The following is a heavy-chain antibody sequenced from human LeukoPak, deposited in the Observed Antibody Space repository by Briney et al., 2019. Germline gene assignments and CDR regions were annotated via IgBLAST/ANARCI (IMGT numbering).Heavy chain of an antibody. CDR3: ASRYSSRSFDI. V-gene: IGHV3-53*01. D-gene: IGHD6-13*01. J-gene: IGHJ3*02. CDR2: IYSGGST. Sequence: GGSPRLSCAASGFTVSSTYMTWVRQAPGKGLERVSMIYSGGSTFSADSVAGRFAISRDSSKNTLSLHMDSLRAEDTAVYYCASRYSSRSFDIWGQGTMVTVSS. CDR1: GFTVSSTY.